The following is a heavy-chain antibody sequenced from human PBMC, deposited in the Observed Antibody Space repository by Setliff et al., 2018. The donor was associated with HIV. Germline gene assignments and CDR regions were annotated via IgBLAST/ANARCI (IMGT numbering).Heavy chain of an antibody. CDR3: ARGPPGSSIGWYVGY. Sequence: KTSETLSLTCAVSGGSIGSGGYSWSWIRQPPGRGLEWVGYIYHVGGTYYNPSLRSRVTISVDTSKNQFSLRLSSVIAADTAVYYCARGPPGSSIGWYVGYWGQGTLVTVS. D-gene: IGHD6-19*01. V-gene: IGHV4-30-2*01. J-gene: IGHJ4*02. CDR2: IYHVGGT. CDR1: GGSIGSGGYS.